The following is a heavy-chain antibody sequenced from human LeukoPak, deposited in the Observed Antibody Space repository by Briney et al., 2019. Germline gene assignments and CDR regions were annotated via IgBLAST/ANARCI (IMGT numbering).Heavy chain of an antibody. V-gene: IGHV1-2*02. Sequence: ASAKVSCKASGYTFTDYYMHWVRQAPGQGFEWMGWINPNDGDTNYAQKFQGRVTMTRDTSISTDHMEVSRLRSDDTAVYYCARANFLYCSSSTCLFDYWGQGTLVTVSS. CDR3: ARANFLYCSSSTCLFDY. J-gene: IGHJ4*02. CDR1: GYTFTDYY. CDR2: INPNDGDT. D-gene: IGHD2-2*01.